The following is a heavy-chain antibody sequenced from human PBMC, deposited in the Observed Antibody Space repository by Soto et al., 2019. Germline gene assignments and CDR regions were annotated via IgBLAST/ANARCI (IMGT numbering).Heavy chain of an antibody. CDR2: IIPLFGTA. V-gene: IGHV1-69*06. J-gene: IGHJ4*02. CDR3: ASKAACGGDCYAFDS. Sequence: QVYLVQSGAEVKKPGSSVNISCKASGGIFSSNTINWVRQAAGQGLEWLGGIIPLFGTANYAEKLQGRVTITAAKATKTEYMELTSLSSEYTAAYYCASKAACGGDCYAFDSWGQGTLVTVSS. CDR1: GGIFSSNT. D-gene: IGHD2-21*02.